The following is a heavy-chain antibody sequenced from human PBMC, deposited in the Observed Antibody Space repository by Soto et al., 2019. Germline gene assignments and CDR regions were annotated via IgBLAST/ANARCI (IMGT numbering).Heavy chain of an antibody. CDR3: ARYPEKYRSNDYYYGTDV. Sequence: QVQLVQSGAEVKKPGSSVKVSCKASGGTFSSYAISWVRQAPGQGLEWMGGIIPIFGTANYAQKFQGRVTITADESTSTANLELRSLRSEDTDVYYCARYPEKYRSNDYYYGTDVWGQGTTVTV. D-gene: IGHD2-2*01. CDR2: IIPIFGTA. V-gene: IGHV1-69*12. CDR1: GGTFSSYA. J-gene: IGHJ6*02.